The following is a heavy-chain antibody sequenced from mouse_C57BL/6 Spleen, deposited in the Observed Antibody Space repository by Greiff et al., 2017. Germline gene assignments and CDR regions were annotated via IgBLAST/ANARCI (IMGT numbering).Heavy chain of an antibody. V-gene: IGHV7-3*01. CDR3: ARYFYSFYWYIDV. Sequence: EVKLVESGGGLVQPGGSLSLSCAASGFTFTDYYMSWVRQPPGTALEWLGFIRTKANGYTTEYSATVKGRFTISRDNSQSILYLPMNALRAEDSATYYCARYFYSFYWYIDVWGPGTTVTVSS. CDR2: IRTKANGYTT. J-gene: IGHJ1*01. CDR1: GFTFTDYY. D-gene: IGHD2-12*01.